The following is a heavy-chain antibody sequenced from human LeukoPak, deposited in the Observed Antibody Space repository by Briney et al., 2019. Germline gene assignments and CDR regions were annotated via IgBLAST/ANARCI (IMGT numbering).Heavy chain of an antibody. CDR2: IYYSGST. CDR3: ARSIAAAGTRDY. J-gene: IGHJ4*02. Sequence: SETLSLTCTVSGGSISSSSYYWGWIRQPPGKGLEWIGSIYYSGSTYYNPSLKSRVTISVDTSKNQFSLKLSSVTAADTAVYYCARSIAAAGTRDYWGQGTLVTVSS. CDR1: GGSISSSSYY. V-gene: IGHV4-39*07. D-gene: IGHD6-13*01.